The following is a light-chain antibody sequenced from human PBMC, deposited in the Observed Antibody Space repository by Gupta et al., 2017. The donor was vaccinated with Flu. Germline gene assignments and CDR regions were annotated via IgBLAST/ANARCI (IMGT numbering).Light chain of an antibody. CDR2: GAS. Sequence: EIVMTQSPATLSVSPGERATLSCRASQSVSSNLAWYQQKRGQAPRLRIYGASTRATGVPARFSGSGSGTEFTLTISSLQSEDFAVYFCQQYHNWPPWTFGQGTKVEIK. CDR1: QSVSSN. CDR3: QQYHNWPPWT. V-gene: IGKV3-15*01. J-gene: IGKJ1*01.